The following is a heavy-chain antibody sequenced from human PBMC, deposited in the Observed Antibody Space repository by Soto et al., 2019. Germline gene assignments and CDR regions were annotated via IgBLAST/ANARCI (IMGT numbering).Heavy chain of an antibody. J-gene: IGHJ6*02. CDR3: ATGQARYYYYYYGMDV. CDR1: GYTLTELS. Sequence: ASVMVSCKVSGYTLTELSMHWVRQAPGKGLEWMGGFDPEDGETIYAQKFQGRVTMTEDTSTDTAYMELSSLRSEDTAVYYCATGQARYYYYYYGMDVWGQGITVTVSS. CDR2: FDPEDGET. V-gene: IGHV1-24*01.